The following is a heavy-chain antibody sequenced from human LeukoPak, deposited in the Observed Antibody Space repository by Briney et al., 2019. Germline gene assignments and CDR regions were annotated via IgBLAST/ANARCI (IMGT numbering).Heavy chain of an antibody. J-gene: IGHJ4*02. D-gene: IGHD3-22*01. CDR2: ISPYSGDG. V-gene: IGHV1-18*01. Sequence: ASVKVSCKTFGYSFANYGISWVRQAPGQGLEWMAWISPYSGDGIAAQRFQGRLSMTTDPSTSTAYMELRSLRSDDTAVYYCARVPGGSGYYYLFDYWGQGTLVTVSS. CDR1: GYSFANYG. CDR3: ARVPGGSGYYYLFDY.